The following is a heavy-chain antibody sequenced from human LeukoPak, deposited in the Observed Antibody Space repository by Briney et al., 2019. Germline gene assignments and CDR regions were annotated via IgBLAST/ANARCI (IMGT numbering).Heavy chain of an antibody. CDR3: ARSPNYYDSTISYY. D-gene: IGHD3-22*01. CDR2: IIPILGIA. Sequence: SVKVSCKASGGTFSSYAISWVRQAPGQGLEWMGRIIPILGIANYAQKFQGRVTITADKSTSTAYMELSSLRSEDTAVYYCARSPNYYDSTISYYWGQGTLVTVPS. V-gene: IGHV1-69*04. J-gene: IGHJ4*02. CDR1: GGTFSSYA.